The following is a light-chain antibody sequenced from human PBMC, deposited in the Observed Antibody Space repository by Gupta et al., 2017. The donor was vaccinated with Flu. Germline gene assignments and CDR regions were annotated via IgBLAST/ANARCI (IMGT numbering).Light chain of an antibody. Sequence: VTISCTGSSSDVGGYNYVSWYHQHPGKNHNLRIYEVNKRPAGVPDRVSDSESGNTASLTVSGPQAEEDADYDCSSDAGSNNCVFGTGTKVTVL. CDR2: EVN. CDR1: SSDVGGYNY. V-gene: IGLV2-8*01. CDR3: SSDAGSNNCV. J-gene: IGLJ1*01.